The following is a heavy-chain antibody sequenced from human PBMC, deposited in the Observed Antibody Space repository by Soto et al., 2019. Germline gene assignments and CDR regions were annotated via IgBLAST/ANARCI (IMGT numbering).Heavy chain of an antibody. CDR2: IKQDGSEK. CDR1: GLTFSSYW. V-gene: IGHV3-7*01. D-gene: IGHD3-3*01. J-gene: IGHJ4*02. CDR3: ARYYDFWSGSDYFDY. Sequence: EVQLVESGGGLVQPGGSLRLSCAASGLTFSSYWMSWVRQAPGKGLEWVANIKQDGSEKYYVDSVKGRFTISRDNAKNSLYLQMNSLRAEDTAVYYCARYYDFWSGSDYFDYWGQGTLVTVSS.